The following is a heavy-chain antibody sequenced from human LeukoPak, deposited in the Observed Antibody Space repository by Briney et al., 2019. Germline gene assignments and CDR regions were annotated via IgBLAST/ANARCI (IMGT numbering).Heavy chain of an antibody. J-gene: IGHJ4*02. Sequence: GGSLRLSCAASGFTFSDYSMHWVRQAPGKGLNWVAFIRYDGNNKYYADSVKGRFTNSRDNSKNMLYLEMNSLSTEDTAVYYCAKVRYCSGVNCYPDDNWGQGTLVTVSS. CDR1: GFTFSDYS. CDR3: AKVRYCSGVNCYPDDN. D-gene: IGHD2-15*01. V-gene: IGHV3-30*02. CDR2: IRYDGNNK.